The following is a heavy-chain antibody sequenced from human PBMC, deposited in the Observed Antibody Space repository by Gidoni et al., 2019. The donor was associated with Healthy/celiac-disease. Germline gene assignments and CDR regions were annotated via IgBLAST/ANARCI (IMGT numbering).Heavy chain of an antibody. CDR3: ARDQVAAPSYGMDV. V-gene: IGHV6-1*01. CDR2: TSYRSKWYN. D-gene: IGHD6-19*01. J-gene: IGHJ6*02. Sequence: QVQLQQSGPGLVKPSKTRSLTWDISGDRVSSNSAAWNLIRQSPSRGLEWLGRTSYRSKWYNDYAVSVKSRITINPATSNNPFSLQLNSVPPEDTAVYYCARDQVAAPSYGMDVWGQGTTVTVSS. CDR1: GDRVSSNSAA.